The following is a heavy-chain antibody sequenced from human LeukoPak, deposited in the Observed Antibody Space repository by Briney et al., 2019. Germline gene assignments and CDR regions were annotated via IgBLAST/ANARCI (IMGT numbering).Heavy chain of an antibody. J-gene: IGHJ5*02. CDR2: IYTSGST. D-gene: IGHD1-1*01. Sequence: SQTLSLTCTVSGGSISSGSYYCSWIRQPAGKGLEWIGRIYTSGSTNYNPSLKSRVTISVDTSKNQFSLKLSSLTAADTAVYSCARNWNLGYNWFDPWGQGTLVTVSS. CDR3: ARNWNLGYNWFDP. V-gene: IGHV4-61*02. CDR1: GGSISSGSYY.